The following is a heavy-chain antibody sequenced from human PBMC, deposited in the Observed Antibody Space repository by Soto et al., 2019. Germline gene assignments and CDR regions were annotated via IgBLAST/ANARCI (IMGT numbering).Heavy chain of an antibody. CDR3: PFFLFIMVRGVTLTLFVP. D-gene: IGHD3-10*01. CDR1: GGSISSSSYY. V-gene: IGHV4-39*01. Sequence: PSETLSLTCTVSGGSISSSSYYWGWIRQPPGKGLEWIGSIYYSGSTYYNPSLKSRVTISVDTSKNQFSLKLSSVTAADTAVYYFPFFLFIMVRGVTLTLFVPRAQGPMVPV. J-gene: IGHJ3*01. CDR2: IYYSGST.